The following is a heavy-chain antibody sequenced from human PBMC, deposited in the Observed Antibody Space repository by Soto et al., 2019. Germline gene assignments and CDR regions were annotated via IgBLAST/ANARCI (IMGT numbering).Heavy chain of an antibody. CDR3: AREAAAAGTEGFDY. Sequence: GGSLRLSCAASGFTFSSYSMNWVRQAPGKGLEWVSSISSSSSYIYYADSVKGRFTISRDNAKNSLYLQMNSLRAEDTAVYYCAREAAAAGTEGFDYWGQGTLVTV. V-gene: IGHV3-21*01. J-gene: IGHJ4*02. D-gene: IGHD6-13*01. CDR2: ISSSSSYI. CDR1: GFTFSSYS.